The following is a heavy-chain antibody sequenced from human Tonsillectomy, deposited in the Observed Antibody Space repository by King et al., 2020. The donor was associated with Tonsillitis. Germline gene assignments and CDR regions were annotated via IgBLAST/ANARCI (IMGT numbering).Heavy chain of an antibody. J-gene: IGHJ6*02. Sequence: VQLVQSGAEVKKPGSSVKVSCKASGGTFSSYAISWVRQAPGQGLEWMGGIIPIFGTANYAQKFQGRVTITADESTSTAYMELSSLRSEDTAVYYCARDPVDTAMGNYYYYYGMDVWGQGTTVTVSS. V-gene: IGHV1-69*01. CDR3: ARDPVDTAMGNYYYYYGMDV. D-gene: IGHD5-18*01. CDR1: GGTFSSYA. CDR2: IIPIFGTA.